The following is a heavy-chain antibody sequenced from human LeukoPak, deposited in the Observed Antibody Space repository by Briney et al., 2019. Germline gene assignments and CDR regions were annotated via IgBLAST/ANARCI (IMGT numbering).Heavy chain of an antibody. D-gene: IGHD3-16*01. V-gene: IGHV4-39*01. CDR1: GDSTSTSSYY. CDR2: IYYSGIT. J-gene: IGHJ4*02. Sequence: SATLSLTCSVSGDSTSTSSYYWGWVRQTPGKGLEWLGSIYYSGITHYNPSLKSRLTIYVDTSRNQFSLHLFSVTAADTAVFYCARSDYYDYRQIDYWGQGTLVTVSS. CDR3: ARSDYYDYRQIDY.